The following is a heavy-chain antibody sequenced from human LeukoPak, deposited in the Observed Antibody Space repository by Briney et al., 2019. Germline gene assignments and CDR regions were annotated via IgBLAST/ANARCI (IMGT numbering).Heavy chain of an antibody. Sequence: PGGSLRLSCAASGFTFSSYVMHWVRQAPGKGLEWVAIISYDGSNEYYADSVKGRFTISRDNSKNTLYLQMNSLRAEDTAVYYCAKDNDGDPNWFDPWGQGTLVTVSS. J-gene: IGHJ5*02. V-gene: IGHV3-30*04. D-gene: IGHD4-17*01. CDR1: GFTFSSYV. CDR2: ISYDGSNE. CDR3: AKDNDGDPNWFDP.